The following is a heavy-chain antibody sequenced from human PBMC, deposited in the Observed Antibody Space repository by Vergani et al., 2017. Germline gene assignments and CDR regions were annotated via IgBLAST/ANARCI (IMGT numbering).Heavy chain of an antibody. Sequence: QVQLQESGPGLVKPSETLSLTCTVSGGSISSSSYYWGWIRQPPGKGLEWIGSIYYSGSTYYNPSLKSRVTISVDTSKNQFSLKLSSVTAADTAVYYCARRGAVVVPAIGYYYMDVWGKGTTVTVSS. V-gene: IGHV4-39*01. J-gene: IGHJ6*03. CDR1: GGSISSSSYY. CDR2: IYYSGST. CDR3: ARRGAVVVPAIGYYYMDV. D-gene: IGHD2-2*01.